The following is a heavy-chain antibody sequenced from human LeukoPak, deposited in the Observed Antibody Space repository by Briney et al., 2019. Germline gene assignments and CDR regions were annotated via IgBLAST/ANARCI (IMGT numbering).Heavy chain of an antibody. CDR1: GYTFTSYD. V-gene: IGHV1-8*03. J-gene: IGHJ4*02. CDR2: MNPNSGNT. D-gene: IGHD1-26*01. CDR3: ARDERLIVGATTPRGYFDY. Sequence: ASVKVSCKASGYTFTSYDINWVRQATGQGLEWMGWMNPNSGNTGYAQKFRGRVTITRNTSISTAYMELSSLRSDDTAVYYCARDERLIVGATTPRGYFDYWGQGTLVTVSS.